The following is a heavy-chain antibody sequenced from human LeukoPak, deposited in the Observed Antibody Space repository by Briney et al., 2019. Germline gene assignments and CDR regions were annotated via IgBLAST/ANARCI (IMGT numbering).Heavy chain of an antibody. Sequence: PGRSLRLSCAASGFTFSSSDMHWVRQAPGKGLEWVAVISYDATNKYYADSVKGRFTLSRDNSKNTLYLQTNTLREEDTAVYYCAKASSNYFYSGEYWGQGTLVTVS. V-gene: IGHV3-30*18. CDR3: AKASSNYFYSGEY. CDR2: ISYDATNK. J-gene: IGHJ4*02. CDR1: GFTFSSSD. D-gene: IGHD2/OR15-2a*01.